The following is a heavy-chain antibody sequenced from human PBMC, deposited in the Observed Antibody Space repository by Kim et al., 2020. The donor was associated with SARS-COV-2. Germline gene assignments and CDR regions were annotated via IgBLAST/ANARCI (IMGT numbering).Heavy chain of an antibody. J-gene: IGHJ6*02. D-gene: IGHD6-13*01. Sequence: ASVKVSCKASGYTFTSYYMHWVRQAPGQGLEWMGIINPSGGSTSYAQKFQGRVTMTRDTSTSTVYMELSSLRSEDTAVYYCARDVWNIAAAGWYYGMDVWGQGTTVTVSS. V-gene: IGHV1-46*01. CDR1: GYTFTSYY. CDR2: INPSGGST. CDR3: ARDVWNIAAAGWYYGMDV.